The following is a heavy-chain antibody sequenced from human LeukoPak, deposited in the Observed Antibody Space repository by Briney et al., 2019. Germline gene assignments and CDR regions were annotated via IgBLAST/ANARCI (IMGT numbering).Heavy chain of an antibody. V-gene: IGHV4-4*07. Sequence: SETLSLTCTVSGGSISSYYRSWIRQPAGKGLEWIGRIYTSGSTNYNPSLKSRVTMSVDTSKNQFSLKLSSVTAADTAVYYCAREGYSSSWYLDWFDPWGQGTLVTVSS. D-gene: IGHD6-13*01. J-gene: IGHJ5*02. CDR2: IYTSGST. CDR3: AREGYSSSWYLDWFDP. CDR1: GGSISSYY.